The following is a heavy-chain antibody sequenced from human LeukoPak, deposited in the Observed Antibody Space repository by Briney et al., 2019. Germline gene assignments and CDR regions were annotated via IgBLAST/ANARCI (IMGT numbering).Heavy chain of an antibody. D-gene: IGHD3-3*01. V-gene: IGHV4-39*01. J-gene: IGHJ4*02. Sequence: SETLSPTCTVSGGSISSSSYYWGWIRQPPGKGLEWIGSIYYSGSTYYNPSLKSRVTISVDTSKNQFSLKLSSVTAADTAVYYCARQSYDFWSGYYSPPDYWGQGTLVTVSS. CDR2: IYYSGST. CDR1: GGSISSSSYY. CDR3: ARQSYDFWSGYYSPPDY.